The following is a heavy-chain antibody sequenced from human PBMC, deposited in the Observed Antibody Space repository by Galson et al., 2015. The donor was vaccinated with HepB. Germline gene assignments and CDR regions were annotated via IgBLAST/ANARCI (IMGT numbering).Heavy chain of an antibody. CDR1: GYTFTSYD. D-gene: IGHD6-19*01. CDR3: ARDSYSSGWYWTIGFDP. J-gene: IGHJ5*02. CDR2: MNPNSGNT. V-gene: IGHV1-8*01. Sequence: KVSCKASGYTFTSYDINWVRQATGQGLEWMGWMNPNSGNTGYAQKFQGRVTMTRNTSISTAYMELSSLRSEDTAVYYCARDSYSSGWYWTIGFDPWGQGTLVTVSS.